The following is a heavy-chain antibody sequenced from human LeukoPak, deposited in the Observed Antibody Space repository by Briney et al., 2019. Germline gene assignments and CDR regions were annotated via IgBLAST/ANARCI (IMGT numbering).Heavy chain of an antibody. CDR1: GGPFNAYY. V-gene: IGHV4-34*01. CDR3: ARAKLPYSSSLPFDY. Sequence: PSETLSLTCAVYGGPFNAYYWPWIRQTPGKGLEWIGESNHSGNTNYNPSLQSRVTISVDTSENQFSLNLSSVTAADTAVYYCARAKLPYSSSLPFDYWGQGTLVTVSS. CDR2: SNHSGNT. D-gene: IGHD6-6*01. J-gene: IGHJ4*02.